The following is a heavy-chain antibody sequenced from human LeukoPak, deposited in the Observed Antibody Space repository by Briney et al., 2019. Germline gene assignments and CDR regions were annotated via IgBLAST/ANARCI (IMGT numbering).Heavy chain of an antibody. CDR3: ATEDHCYDCSGRFDY. D-gene: IGHD3-22*01. V-gene: IGHV3-7*04. J-gene: IGHJ4*02. CDR2: IKQDGSEK. CDR1: GFTFISYW. Sequence: PGGSLRLSCAASGFTFISYWMSWVRQAPGKGLEWVANIKQDGSEKYYVDSVKGRFTISRDNAKNSLYLQMNSLRAEDTAVYYCATEDHCYDCSGRFDYWGQGTLVTVSS.